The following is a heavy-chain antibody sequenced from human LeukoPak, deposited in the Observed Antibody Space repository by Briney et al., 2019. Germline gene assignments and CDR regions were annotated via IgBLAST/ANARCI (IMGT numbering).Heavy chain of an antibody. V-gene: IGHV3-23*01. CDR1: GFTFSSYA. J-gene: IGHJ6*02. CDR2: ISGSGGST. Sequence: GGSLRLSCAASGFTFSSYAMSWVRQAPGKGLEWVSAISGSGGSTYYADSVKGRFTISRDNSKNTLYLQMNSLRAEDTAVYYCARAPGYYYYGMDVWGQGTTVAVSS. CDR3: ARAPGYYYYGMDV.